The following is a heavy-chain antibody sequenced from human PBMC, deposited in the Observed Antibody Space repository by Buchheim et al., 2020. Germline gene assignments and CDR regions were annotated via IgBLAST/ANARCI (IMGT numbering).Heavy chain of an antibody. CDR2: IDHSGST. Sequence: QVQLQQWGAGLLKPSETVSLTCAVHSGSFSGYYWSWIRQPPGKGLEWIGEIDHSGSTNYNPSLKSRVTISVDMSKNQFSLRLSSVTAADTAVYYCATTFVVGYYDFWSRFHQNWGQGTL. J-gene: IGHJ1*01. D-gene: IGHD3-3*01. CDR1: SGSFSGYY. CDR3: ATTFVVGYYDFWSRFHQN. V-gene: IGHV4-34*02.